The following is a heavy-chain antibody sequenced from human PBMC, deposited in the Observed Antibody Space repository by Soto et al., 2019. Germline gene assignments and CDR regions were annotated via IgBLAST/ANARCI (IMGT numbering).Heavy chain of an antibody. V-gene: IGHV4-38-2*02. CDR1: GSSMSGFY. CDR2: IFHSGNS. CDR3: AREDDGMDV. J-gene: IGHJ6*02. Sequence: KPSETLSLTCAVSGSSMSGFYWGWVRQPPGKGLEWIGSIFHSGNSYYNPSLKSRVILSVDTSKNQFSLNLTAAIAADTAVYYCAREDDGMDVWGQGTPVTVS.